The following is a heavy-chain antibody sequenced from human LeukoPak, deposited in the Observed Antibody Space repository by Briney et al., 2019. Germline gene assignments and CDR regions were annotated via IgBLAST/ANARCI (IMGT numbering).Heavy chain of an antibody. CDR1: GGSFSDYY. D-gene: IGHD2-8*02. V-gene: IGHV4-34*01. Sequence: SETLSLTCAVYGGSFSDYYWTWIRQPPGKGLEWIGEINHSGRTKYNPSLKSRVTISVDTSKSQFSLDLESVTAADTAVYYCARGRGVVYRDWFDHWGQGTLVTVSS. CDR2: INHSGRT. CDR3: ARGRGVVYRDWFDH. J-gene: IGHJ5*02.